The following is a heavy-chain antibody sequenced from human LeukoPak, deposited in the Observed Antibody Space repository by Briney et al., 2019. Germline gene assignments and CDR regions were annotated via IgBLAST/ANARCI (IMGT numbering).Heavy chain of an antibody. V-gene: IGHV3-23*01. Sequence: PGGSLRLSCAASGFTFSSYAMSWVRQAPGKGLEWVSAISGSGGGTYYADSVKGRFTISRDNSKNTLYLQMNSLRAEDTAVYYCAKDWSAIAAAGLFDYWGQGTLVTVSS. D-gene: IGHD6-13*01. CDR2: ISGSGGGT. CDR1: GFTFSSYA. CDR3: AKDWSAIAAAGLFDY. J-gene: IGHJ4*02.